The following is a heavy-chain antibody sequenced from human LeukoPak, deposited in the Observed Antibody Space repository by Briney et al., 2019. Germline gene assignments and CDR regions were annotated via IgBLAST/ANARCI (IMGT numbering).Heavy chain of an antibody. V-gene: IGHV1-69*02. CDR3: ARLADNWNDDFDY. D-gene: IGHD1-20*01. Sequence: RASVKVSCKASGGTFSSYTISWVRQAPGQGLEWMGRIIPILGIANYAQKSQGRVTIAADKSTSTAYMELSSLRSEDTAVYYCARLADNWNDDFDYWGQGTLVTVSS. CDR1: GGTFSSYT. J-gene: IGHJ4*02. CDR2: IIPILGIA.